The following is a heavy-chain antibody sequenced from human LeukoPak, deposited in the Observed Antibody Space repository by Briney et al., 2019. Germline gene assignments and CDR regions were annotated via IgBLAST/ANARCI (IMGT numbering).Heavy chain of an antibody. J-gene: IGHJ4*02. D-gene: IGHD2-8*01. CDR1: GGSISNTNW. CDR2: ISLTGLT. V-gene: IGHV4-4*02. CDR3: SRENGAFSPFGY. Sequence: SGTLSLTCGVSGGSISNTNWWSWVRQPPGQGLEWIGEISLTGLTHYNPSLESRVTVSLDKSKNQLSLNLTSVTSADTAVYYCSRENGAFSPFGYWGQGTLVTVLS.